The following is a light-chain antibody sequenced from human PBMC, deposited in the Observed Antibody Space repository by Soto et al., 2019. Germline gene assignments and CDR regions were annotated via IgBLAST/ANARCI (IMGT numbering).Light chain of an antibody. CDR1: QGTSSY. CDR2: AES. V-gene: IGKV1-9*01. J-gene: IGKJ1*01. CDR3: QKLNTYPET. Sequence: DIQLTQSPSFLSASFGDRVTITWRASQGTSSYLAWYHQKTSKAPKLLIYAESTLQSGVPSRFRGSGSGTELTLTISRLQPEDFATYYCQKLNTYPETCGQGTKVDIK.